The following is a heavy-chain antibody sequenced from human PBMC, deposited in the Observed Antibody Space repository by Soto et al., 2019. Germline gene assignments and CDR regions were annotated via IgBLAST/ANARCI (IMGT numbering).Heavy chain of an antibody. V-gene: IGHV3-23*01. J-gene: IGHJ6*03. Sequence: EVQLLESGGGLVQPGGSLRLSCAASEFTFADYAMTWVRQAPGKGLEWVSAISGSDDSTYYADCVKGRFTISRDNSKTKMFLQMNSLRVKDTSVDDCASVIVVVPAVNIYYMGVWGKGTTVTVSS. CDR1: EFTFADYA. CDR3: ASVIVVVPAVNIYYMGV. CDR2: ISGSDDST. D-gene: IGHD2-2*01.